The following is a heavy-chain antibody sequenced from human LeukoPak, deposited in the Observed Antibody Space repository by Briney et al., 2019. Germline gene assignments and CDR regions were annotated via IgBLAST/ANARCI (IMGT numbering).Heavy chain of an antibody. Sequence: GGSLRLSCAASGFTFSSYSMNWVRQAPGKGLEWVSYIRYTGTIYYADSVKGRFTISRDNAKNSLYLHMNSLRAEDTAVYYCTRDPRALDYWGQGTLVTVSS. V-gene: IGHV3-48*01. CDR1: GFTFSSYS. CDR3: TRDPRALDY. CDR2: IRYTGTI. J-gene: IGHJ4*02.